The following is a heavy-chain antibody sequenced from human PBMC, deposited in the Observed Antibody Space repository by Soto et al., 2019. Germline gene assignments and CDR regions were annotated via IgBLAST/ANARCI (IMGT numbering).Heavy chain of an antibody. J-gene: IGHJ4*02. CDR3: VYRDFGDYFFQF. CDR1: GFSLTTQGVH. CDR2: IYWDYNE. Sequence: QITLKESGPTLVKTTPTLTLTCTFSGFSLTTQGVHVGWMRQPPGKALEWLALIYWDYNEVYSPSLKNRLTIPKDTSKSQVVLTLATVDPGDTATYYCVYRDFGDYFFQFWGQGILVNFSS. V-gene: IGHV2-5*02. D-gene: IGHD4-17*01.